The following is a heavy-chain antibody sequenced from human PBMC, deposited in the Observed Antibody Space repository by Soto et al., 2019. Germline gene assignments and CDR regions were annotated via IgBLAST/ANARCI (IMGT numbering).Heavy chain of an antibody. CDR1: GYTFTGYY. D-gene: IGHD6-19*01. CDR3: ARGNEQWLAPNWFDP. J-gene: IGHJ5*02. Sequence: ASVKVSCKASGYTFTGYYMHWVRQAPGQGLEWMGWINPNSGGTNYAQKFQGWVTMTRDTSISTAYMELSRLRSDDTAVYYCARGNEQWLAPNWFDPWGQGTLVTVSS. CDR2: INPNSGGT. V-gene: IGHV1-2*04.